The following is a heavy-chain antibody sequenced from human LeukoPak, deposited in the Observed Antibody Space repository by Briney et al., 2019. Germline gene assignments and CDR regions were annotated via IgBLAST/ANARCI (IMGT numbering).Heavy chain of an antibody. CDR1: GGSISGYY. V-gene: IGHV4-34*01. J-gene: IGHJ4*02. Sequence: SSETLSLTCAVYGGSISGYYWSWIRQPPGKGLEWIGEINHSGSTKYNPSLKSRVTVSVDPSKNQFSLKVTSVTAADTAVYYCARGFNGRGPTNWGQGTLVTVPS. D-gene: IGHD3-10*01. CDR2: INHSGST. CDR3: ARGFNGRGPTN.